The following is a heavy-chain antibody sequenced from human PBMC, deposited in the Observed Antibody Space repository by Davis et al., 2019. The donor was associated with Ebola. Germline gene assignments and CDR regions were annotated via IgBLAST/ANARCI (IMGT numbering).Heavy chain of an antibody. CDR1: GGSISGSY. D-gene: IGHD2-15*01. Sequence: PSETLSLTCTVSGGSISGSYWSWIRQTPGKGLEWIGYIYYKGSTNYNPSLKSRVTISVDTSKNQFSLRLASVTAAATAVYYCARREVVTTGDSFDPWGQGRLVIVSS. V-gene: IGHV4-59*08. J-gene: IGHJ5*02. CDR2: IYYKGST. CDR3: ARREVVTTGDSFDP.